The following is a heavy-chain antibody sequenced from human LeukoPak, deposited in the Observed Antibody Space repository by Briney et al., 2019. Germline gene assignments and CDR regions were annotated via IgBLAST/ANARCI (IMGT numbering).Heavy chain of an antibody. CDR3: ARGAPYGDSSGYYPFDY. Sequence: PSETLSLTCTVSGGSISSGGYYWSWIRQHPGKGLEWIGTIYYSGSTYYNPSLKSRVTISVDTSKNQFSLKLSSVTAADTAVYYCARGAPYGDSSGYYPFDYWGQGTLVTVSS. CDR1: GGSISSGGYY. V-gene: IGHV4-31*03. D-gene: IGHD3-22*01. CDR2: IYYSGST. J-gene: IGHJ4*02.